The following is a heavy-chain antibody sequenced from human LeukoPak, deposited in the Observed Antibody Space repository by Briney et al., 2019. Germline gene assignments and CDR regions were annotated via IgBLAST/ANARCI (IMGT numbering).Heavy chain of an antibody. CDR3: ARDIKDIVVVPAAIWEGGFDY. J-gene: IGHJ4*02. D-gene: IGHD2-2*02. V-gene: IGHV1-18*01. CDR2: ISAYNGNT. CDR1: GYTFTSYG. Sequence: GASVKVSCKASGYTFTSYGISWVRQAPGQGLEWMGWISAYNGNTNYAQKLQGRVTMTTDTSTSTAYMELRSLRSDDTAVYYCARDIKDIVVVPAAIWEGGFDYWGQGTLVTVPS.